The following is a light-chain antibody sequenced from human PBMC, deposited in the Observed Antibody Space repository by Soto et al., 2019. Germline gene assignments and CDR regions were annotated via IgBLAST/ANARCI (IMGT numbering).Light chain of an antibody. CDR2: KNN. Sequence: QSVLTQPPSASGTPGQRVTISCSGSSSSIGTNYVYWYQQLPGTAPKLLIYKNNQRPSGVPDRFSGSKSGTSASLAIGGLQAEDEADYYCQSYDSSLSAYVFASGTKVTVL. CDR1: SSSIGTNY. J-gene: IGLJ1*01. V-gene: IGLV1-47*01. CDR3: QSYDSSLSAYV.